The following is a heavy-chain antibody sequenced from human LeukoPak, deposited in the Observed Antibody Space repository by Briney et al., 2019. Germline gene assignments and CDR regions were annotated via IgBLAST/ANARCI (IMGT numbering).Heavy chain of an antibody. CDR1: GGSISSYY. Sequence: SETLSLTCTVSGGSISSYYWSWIRQPPGKGLEWIGYIYYSGSTNYNPSLKSRVTISVDTSKNQFSLKLSSVTAADTAVYYCARHRYLSGSYYRVLDYWGQGTLVTVSS. CDR2: IYYSGST. D-gene: IGHD1-26*01. CDR3: ARHRYLSGSYYRVLDY. V-gene: IGHV4-59*08. J-gene: IGHJ4*02.